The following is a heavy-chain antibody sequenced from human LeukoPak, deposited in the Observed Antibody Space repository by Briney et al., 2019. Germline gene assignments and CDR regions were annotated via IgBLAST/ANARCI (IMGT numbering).Heavy chain of an antibody. CDR3: ARVLWNGDYPRFDF. CDR2: ISCNGGST. Sequence: GGSLRLSCAASGFTFSSYAMDWVRQAPGKGLEYVSAISCNGGSTYYANSVKGRFTISRDNSKNTLYLQMDSLRAEDMAVYYCARVLWNGDYPRFDFWGQGTLVTVSS. V-gene: IGHV3-64*01. J-gene: IGHJ4*02. CDR1: GFTFSSYA. D-gene: IGHD4-17*01.